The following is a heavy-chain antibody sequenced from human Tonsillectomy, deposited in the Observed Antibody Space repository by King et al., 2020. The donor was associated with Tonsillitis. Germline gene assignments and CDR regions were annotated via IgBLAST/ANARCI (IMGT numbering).Heavy chain of an antibody. D-gene: IGHD2-8*01. CDR1: GGTFSNYA. CDR3: ARESIGGCGTSCTNGVCYYYYMDV. Sequence: QLVQSGAEVKKPGSSVKVSCKASGGTFSNYAISWVRQAPGQGLEWMGGIIPIFGTANYAQKFQGRVTITADKSTSTAYMGLSSLGSEDTAVYFCARESIGGCGTSCTNGVCYYYYMDVWGKGTTVTVSS. CDR2: IIPIFGTA. J-gene: IGHJ6*03. V-gene: IGHV1-69*14.